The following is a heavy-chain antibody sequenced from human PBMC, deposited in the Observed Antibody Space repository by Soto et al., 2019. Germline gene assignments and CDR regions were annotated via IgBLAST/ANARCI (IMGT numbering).Heavy chain of an antibody. J-gene: IGHJ3*02. D-gene: IGHD6-19*01. CDR3: ARSRGWYEAAAFDM. CDR1: GFTFGDYE. Sequence: QVQLVESGGGLVQPGGSLRLSWAASGFTFGDYEMSWIRQAAGKGPEWVSFLSRSGNTIYYADSVKGRFSISRDNAENSLYLQMESLRVEDTATYCGARSRGWYEAAAFDMWGQGTMVTVSA. V-gene: IGHV3-11*01. CDR2: LSRSGNTI.